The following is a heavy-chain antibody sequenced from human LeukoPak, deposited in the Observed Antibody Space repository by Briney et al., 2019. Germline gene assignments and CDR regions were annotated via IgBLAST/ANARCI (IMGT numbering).Heavy chain of an antibody. CDR3: AREGTGIAVAGTPFHFDY. V-gene: IGHV3-33*01. D-gene: IGHD6-19*01. CDR1: GFTFSSYG. Sequence: PGRSLRLSCAASGFTFSSYGMHWVRQAPGKGLEWVAVIWYDGNNKYYADSVKGRFTISRDNSKNTLYLQMNSLRAEDTAIYYCAREGTGIAVAGTPFHFDYWGHGTLVTVSS. CDR2: IWYDGNNK. J-gene: IGHJ4*01.